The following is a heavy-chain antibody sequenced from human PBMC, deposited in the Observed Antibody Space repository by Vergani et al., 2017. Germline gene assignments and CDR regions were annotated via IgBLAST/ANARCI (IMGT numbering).Heavy chain of an antibody. CDR3: ARDTFHFDAENYDDVFDS. J-gene: IGHJ3*02. CDR1: CGSITNNF. CDR2: IHHSGAT. V-gene: IGHV4-59*01. Sequence: QVQLQESGPGLVKPSETLSLTCTVSCGSITNNFWSLIPRPPGKGLEWIGYIHHSGATNSKSSLRSRVSISIDTSKRSFSLRLSSVTTADTAMYYCARDTFHFDAENYDDVFDSWGQGTMVIVSS. D-gene: IGHD3-16*01.